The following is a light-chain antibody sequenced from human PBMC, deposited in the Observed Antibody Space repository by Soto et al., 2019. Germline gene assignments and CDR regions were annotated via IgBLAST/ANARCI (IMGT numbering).Light chain of an antibody. CDR2: KAS. CDR1: QSIGSW. V-gene: IGKV1-5*03. CDR3: QQYDSYPLT. Sequence: DIQMTQSPSTLSASVGDRVTITCRASQSIGSWLAWHQQEPGKAPKLLIYKASSLESWVPSRFSGSGSGTEFTLSISSLQPDDSATYYCQQYDSYPLTFGGGTKVEIK. J-gene: IGKJ4*01.